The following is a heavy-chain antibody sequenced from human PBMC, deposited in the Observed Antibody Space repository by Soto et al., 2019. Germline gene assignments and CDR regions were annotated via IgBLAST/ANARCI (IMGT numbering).Heavy chain of an antibody. CDR2: IIPILGIA. D-gene: IGHD6-19*01. V-gene: IGHV1-69*08. Sequence: QVQLVQSGAAVKKPGSSVKVSCKASGGTFSSYTISWVRQAPGQGLEWMGRIIPILGIANYAQKFQGRVTITADKSTSTASMDRSSLRSEDTAVYYCAREVRAVPVYWGQGTLVTVSS. CDR1: GGTFSSYT. CDR3: AREVRAVPVY. J-gene: IGHJ4*02.